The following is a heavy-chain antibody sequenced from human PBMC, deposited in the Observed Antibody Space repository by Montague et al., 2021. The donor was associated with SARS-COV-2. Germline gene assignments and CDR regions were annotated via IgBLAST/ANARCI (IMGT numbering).Heavy chain of an antibody. V-gene: IGHV6-1*01. CDR2: TYYSSKWYH. CDR3: ARTTTRMLYPENAFDI. D-gene: IGHD2-15*01. Sequence: CAISGDSVSSNTATWNWIRQSPSRGLEWLGRTYYSSKWYHDYAISLKSRITINPDTSKNQFSLQLSSVAPEDTAVFYCARTTTRMLYPENAFDIWGQGTMVTVSS. J-gene: IGHJ3*02. CDR1: GDSVSSNTAT.